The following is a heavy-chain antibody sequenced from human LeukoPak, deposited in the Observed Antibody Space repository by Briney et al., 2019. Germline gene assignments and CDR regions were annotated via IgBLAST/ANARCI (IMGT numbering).Heavy chain of an antibody. J-gene: IGHJ4*02. D-gene: IGHD3-16*01. CDR1: GGSISSSSYY. V-gene: IGHV4-39*07. Sequence: PSETLSLTCTVSGGSISSSSYYWGWIRQPPGKGLEWIGSIYYSGSTYYNPSLKSRVTISVDTSKNQFSLKLSSVTAADTAVYYCAREGGFSRTSVWGQGTLVTVSS. CDR2: IYYSGST. CDR3: AREGGFSRTSV.